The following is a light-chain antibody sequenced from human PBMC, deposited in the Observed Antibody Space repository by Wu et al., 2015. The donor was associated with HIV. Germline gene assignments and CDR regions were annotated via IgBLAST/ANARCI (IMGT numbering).Light chain of an antibody. Sequence: DIQMTQSPSSLSASVGDRVTITCRASQSISSDLKWYQQKPGAAPQLLIYAASSLQSGVPSRFSGSGSGTEFTLTISSLQPEDFATYYCLQHNSYPLTFGGGTKVEIK. V-gene: IGKV1-17*01. CDR2: AAS. CDR3: LQHNSYPLT. CDR1: QSISSD. J-gene: IGKJ4*01.